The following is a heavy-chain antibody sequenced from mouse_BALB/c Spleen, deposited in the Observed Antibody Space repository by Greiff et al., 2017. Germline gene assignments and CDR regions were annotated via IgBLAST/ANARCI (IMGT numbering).Heavy chain of an antibody. V-gene: IGHV1-12*01. CDR3: ARFDYDWYFDV. J-gene: IGHJ1*01. D-gene: IGHD2-4*01. CDR2: IYPGNGDT. CDR1: GYTFTSYN. Sequence: LQQPGAELVKPGASVKMSCKASGYTFTSYNMHWVKQTPGQGLEWIGAIYPGNGDTSYNQKFKGKATLTADKSSSTAYMQLSSLTSEDSAVYYCARFDYDWYFDVWGAGTTVTVSS.